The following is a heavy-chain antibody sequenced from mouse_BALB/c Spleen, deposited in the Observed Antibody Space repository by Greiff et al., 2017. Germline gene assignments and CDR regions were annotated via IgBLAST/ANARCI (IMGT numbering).Heavy chain of an antibody. Sequence: VQLQESGAELVKPGASVKLSCTASGFNITDTYMHWVKQRPEQGLEWIGRIDPANGNTKYDPKFQGKATITADTSSNTAYLQLSSLTSEDTAVYYCARMMGYYYAMDYWGQGTSVTVSS. D-gene: IGHD2-3*01. CDR3: ARMMGYYYAMDY. CDR1: GFNITDTY. CDR2: IDPANGNT. J-gene: IGHJ4*01. V-gene: IGHV14-3*02.